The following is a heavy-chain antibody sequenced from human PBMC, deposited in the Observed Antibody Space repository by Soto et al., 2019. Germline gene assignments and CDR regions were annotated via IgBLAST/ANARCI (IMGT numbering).Heavy chain of an antibody. CDR3: ARGPSRGMATGTYFDY. V-gene: IGHV3-30*03. CDR1: GFTFFRND. CDR2: ISYDGSNK. Sequence: QVQLVESGGGVVQPRRSLRLSCAASGFTFFRNDMHWVRQAPGKGLEWVAVISYDGSNKYYADSVKGRFTISRDNSMDTVSLQMNSLRPEDTAVYYCARGPSRGMATGTYFDYWGQGTLVTVSS. J-gene: IGHJ4*02. D-gene: IGHD5-12*01.